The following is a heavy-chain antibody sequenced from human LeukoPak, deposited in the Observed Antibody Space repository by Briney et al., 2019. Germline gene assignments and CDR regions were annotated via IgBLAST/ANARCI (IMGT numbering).Heavy chain of an antibody. CDR2: IYYSGST. J-gene: IGHJ4*02. D-gene: IGHD5-18*01. CDR3: ARARRGYSYGRGRFNYFDY. Sequence: PSETLSPTCTVSGGSISSSSYYWGWIRQPPGKGLEWIGSIYYSGSTYYNPSLKSRVTISVDTSKNQFSLKLSSVTAADTAVYYCARARRGYSYGRGRFNYFDYWGQGTLVTVSS. V-gene: IGHV4-39*01. CDR1: GGSISSSSYY.